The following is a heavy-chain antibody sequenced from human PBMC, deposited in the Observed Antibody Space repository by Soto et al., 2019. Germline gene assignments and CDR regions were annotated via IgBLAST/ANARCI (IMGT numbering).Heavy chain of an antibody. J-gene: IGHJ2*01. CDR1: GFTFINYA. CDR3: ARKILGSTTRPNYWYFDL. D-gene: IGHD7-27*01. Sequence: EVQVLESGGGLVQPGGSLILSCAGSGFTFINYAMNWVRQAPGKGLEWVSSISGGGDAAFFPDSVRGRFTISRDNSKNTVTLQMNSLGVDDTAVYYCARKILGSTTRPNYWYFDLWGRGTLVTVSS. CDR2: ISGGGDAA. V-gene: IGHV3-23*01.